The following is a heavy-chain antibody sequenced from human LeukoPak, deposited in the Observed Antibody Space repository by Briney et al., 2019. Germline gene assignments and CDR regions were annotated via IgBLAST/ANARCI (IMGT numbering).Heavy chain of an antibody. V-gene: IGHV4-4*07. CDR2: IYKSGST. Sequence: SETPSLTCTVSGGSISSYYWSWIRQPPGKGPEWIGRIYKSGSTNYNPSLKSRVTMSVDTSKNQFSLKLSSVTAADTAVYYCARGPDSSTFDYWGQGTLVTVST. CDR3: ARGPDSSTFDY. CDR1: GGSISSYY. D-gene: IGHD4-11*01. J-gene: IGHJ4*02.